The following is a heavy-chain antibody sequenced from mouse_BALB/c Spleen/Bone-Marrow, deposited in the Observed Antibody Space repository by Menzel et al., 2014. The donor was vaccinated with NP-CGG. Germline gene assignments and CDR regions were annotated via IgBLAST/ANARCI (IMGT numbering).Heavy chain of an antibody. CDR2: INPYNDGT. J-gene: IGHJ4*01. Sequence: VHVKQSGPELVKPGASVKMSCKASGYSFXSFILHWVKMRPGQGLEWIGYINPYNDGTKYNEKFKGKSILTSDKSSSSANMELSSLTSEDSAVYYCARAMIYYYAMDYWGQGTSVTVSS. V-gene: IGHV1-14*01. D-gene: IGHD2-4*01. CDR3: ARAMIYYYAMDY. CDR1: GYSFXSFI.